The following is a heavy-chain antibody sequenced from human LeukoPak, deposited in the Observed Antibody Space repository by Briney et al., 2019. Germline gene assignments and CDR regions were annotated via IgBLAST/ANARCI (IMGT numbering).Heavy chain of an antibody. CDR1: GGSFSGFF. CDR3: ARTNAFDI. J-gene: IGHJ3*02. Sequence: SETLSLTCTVSGGSFSGFFWSWIRQPPGKGLEWIGYIFDTGSTSYNPSLKGRVSISLDTSKNQFFLELGSVTAADTAVYYCARTNAFDIRGQGTLVTVAS. CDR2: IFDTGST. V-gene: IGHV4-59*01.